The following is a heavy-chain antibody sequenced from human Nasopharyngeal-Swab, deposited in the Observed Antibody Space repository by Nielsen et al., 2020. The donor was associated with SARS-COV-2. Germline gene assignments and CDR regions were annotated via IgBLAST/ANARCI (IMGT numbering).Heavy chain of an antibody. J-gene: IGHJ5*01. CDR3: ATTRGLGPGGWFES. Sequence: GGSLRLSCAASGFTFSDYYMSWIRQAPGKGLEWVSYISNSGSSPNYADSVRGRFTISRDHAKNSLYLQMSSLRAEDTAVYYCATTRGLGPGGWFESWGQGTLVTVSS. CDR1: GFTFSDYY. CDR2: ISNSGSSP. D-gene: IGHD1-1*01. V-gene: IGHV3-11*03.